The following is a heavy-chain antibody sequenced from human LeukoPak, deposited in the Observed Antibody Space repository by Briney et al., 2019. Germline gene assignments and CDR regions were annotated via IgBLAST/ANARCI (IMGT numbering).Heavy chain of an antibody. J-gene: IGHJ4*02. Sequence: SGGSLRLSCAASGFTFNDYAMHWVRQAPGKGLEWVSGISWNSDTIDYADSVKGRFTISRDNAKNSLYLQMNSLRAEDTAVYYCAREATWGSGYYFDYWGQGTLVTVSS. CDR2: ISWNSDTI. CDR1: GFTFNDYA. CDR3: AREATWGSGYYFDY. V-gene: IGHV3-9*01. D-gene: IGHD7-27*01.